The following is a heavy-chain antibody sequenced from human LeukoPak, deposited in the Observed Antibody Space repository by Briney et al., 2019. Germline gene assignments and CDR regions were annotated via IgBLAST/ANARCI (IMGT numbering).Heavy chain of an antibody. Sequence: SETLSLTCAVYGGSFSGYYWSWIRQPAGKGLEWIGRIHTRGSTNYNPSLKSRVTMSVDTSKIQFSLKLSSVTAADTAVYYCARDQYYYDSSGTITLDYWGQGTLVTVSS. CDR1: GGSFSGYY. D-gene: IGHD3-22*01. CDR3: ARDQYYYDSSGTITLDY. V-gene: IGHV4-4*07. CDR2: IHTRGST. J-gene: IGHJ4*02.